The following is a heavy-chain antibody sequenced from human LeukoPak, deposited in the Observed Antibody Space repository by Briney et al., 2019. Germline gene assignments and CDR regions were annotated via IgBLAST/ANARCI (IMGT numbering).Heavy chain of an antibody. CDR3: AREGLGAAAGTFDY. D-gene: IGHD6-13*01. CDR1: GFTFSSYA. J-gene: IGHJ4*02. Sequence: GGSLRLSCAASGFTFSSYAMSWVRQAPGKGLVWVSIISGSGYNTDYADSVKGRFTISRDNSKNTLSLQMNSLRVDDTAVYYCAREGLGAAAGTFDYWGQGTLVTVSS. V-gene: IGHV3-23*01. CDR2: ISGSGYNT.